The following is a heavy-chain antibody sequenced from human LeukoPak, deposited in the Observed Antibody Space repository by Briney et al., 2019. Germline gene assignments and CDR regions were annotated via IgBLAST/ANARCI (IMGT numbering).Heavy chain of an antibody. CDR1: GFTFSNSW. D-gene: IGHD3-16*01. V-gene: IGHV3-7*01. Sequence: GGSLRLSCTASGFTFSNSWMAWIRQAPEKGLEFVANIKPDGSVRNYMDSLKGRFTISRDNAKNSLYLQMNSLGAGDTALYYCARDLGGGFFDDWGQGIPVTVSS. J-gene: IGHJ4*02. CDR2: IKPDGSVR. CDR3: ARDLGGGFFDD.